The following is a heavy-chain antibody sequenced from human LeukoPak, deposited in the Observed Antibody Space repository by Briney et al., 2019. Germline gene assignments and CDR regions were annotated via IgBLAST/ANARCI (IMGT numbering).Heavy chain of an antibody. CDR2: ISAYNGNT. D-gene: IGHD1-26*01. CDR3: ARSEGATFRSNY. CDR1: GYTFTSYG. V-gene: IGHV1-18*01. J-gene: IGHJ4*02. Sequence: ASVKVSCKASGYTFTSYGNSWVRQAPGQGLEWMGWISAYNGNTNYAQKFQGRVTMTRDTSTSTVYMELSSLRSEDTAVYYCARSEGATFRSNYWGQGTLVTVSS.